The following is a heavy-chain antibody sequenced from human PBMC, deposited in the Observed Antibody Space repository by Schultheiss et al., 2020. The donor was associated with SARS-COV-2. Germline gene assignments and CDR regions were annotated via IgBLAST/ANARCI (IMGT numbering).Heavy chain of an antibody. V-gene: IGHV4-34*01. CDR3: ARGGRAVVIAIRRVGLWFDP. D-gene: IGHD2-21*01. Sequence: SETLSLTCALYGGSFSGYSWTWIRQPPGKGLEWIGSIYHSGSTYYNPSLKSRVTISVDTSKNQFSLKLSSVTAADTAVYYCARGGRAVVIAIRRVGLWFDPWGQGTPVTVSS. J-gene: IGHJ5*02. CDR2: IYHSGST. CDR1: GGSFSGYS.